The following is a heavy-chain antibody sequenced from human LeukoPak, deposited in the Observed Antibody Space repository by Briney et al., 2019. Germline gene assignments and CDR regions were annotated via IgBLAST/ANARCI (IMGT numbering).Heavy chain of an antibody. V-gene: IGHV3-23*01. CDR1: GFTFSSYW. J-gene: IGHJ6*03. CDR3: AKNGDRGAYCSGGTCYPYYYYYMDV. D-gene: IGHD2-15*01. Sequence: GGSLRLSCAASGFTFSSYWMSWVRQAPGRGLEWVSAISTTGGTTYYADSVRGRFAISRDNSRNTLYLQMNSLRAEDTAIYYCAKNGDRGAYCSGGTCYPYYYYYMDVWGKGTTVTISS. CDR2: ISTTGGTT.